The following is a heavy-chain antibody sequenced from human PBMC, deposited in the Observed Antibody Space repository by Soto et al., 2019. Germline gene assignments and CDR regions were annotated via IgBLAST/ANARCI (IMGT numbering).Heavy chain of an antibody. CDR2: ITHDGSQK. Sequence: GGSLRLSCGVSGFTFRSYAMYWVRQAPGKGMEWEAVITHDGSQKYYADNMKGRFTISRDNSKNKLYLQMNSLRAVGTAVYYCACLVPYASGTYSFRHNRFDPWGQGTLVTVSS. V-gene: IGHV3-30*04. D-gene: IGHD3-10*01. CDR3: ACLVPYASGTYSFRHNRFDP. CDR1: GFTFRSYA. J-gene: IGHJ5*02.